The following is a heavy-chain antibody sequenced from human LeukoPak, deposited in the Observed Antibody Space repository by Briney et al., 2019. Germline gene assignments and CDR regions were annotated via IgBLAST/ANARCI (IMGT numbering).Heavy chain of an antibody. CDR2: IWYDGGNK. J-gene: IGHJ3*02. CDR3: AKEGDCSSTSCYTFGAHDAFDI. Sequence: PGGSLRLSCAASGFTFSSYGMHWVRQAPGKGLEWVAVIWYDGGNKYYADSVKGRFTISRDNSKNTLYLQMNSLRAEDTAVYYCAKEGDCSSTSCYTFGAHDAFDIWGQGTMVTVSS. CDR1: GFTFSSYG. V-gene: IGHV3-33*06. D-gene: IGHD2-2*02.